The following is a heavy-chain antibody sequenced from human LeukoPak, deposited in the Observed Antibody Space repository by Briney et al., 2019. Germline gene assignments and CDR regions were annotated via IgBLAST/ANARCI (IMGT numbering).Heavy chain of an antibody. J-gene: IGHJ5*02. CDR1: GYTFTSYG. Sequence: GASVKVSCKASGYTFTSYGISWVRQAPGQGLEWMGWISAYNGNTNYAQKFQGRVTMTRNTSISTAYMELSSLRSEDTAVYYCARGYRILYNWFDPWGQGTLVTVSS. CDR3: ARGYRILYNWFDP. V-gene: IGHV1-18*01. D-gene: IGHD1-26*01. CDR2: ISAYNGNT.